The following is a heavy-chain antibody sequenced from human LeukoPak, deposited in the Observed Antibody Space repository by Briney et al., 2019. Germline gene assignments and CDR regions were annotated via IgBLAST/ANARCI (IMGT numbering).Heavy chain of an antibody. CDR3: AREEWSGRYYAGYFDS. CDR2: INSDGSST. Sequence: PGGSLRLSCAASGFTFSSHWMHWVRQGPGKGLVWVSRINSDGSSTAYADSVKGRFTISRDNAKNTLYLQMNSLRAEDTAVYYCAREEWSGRYYAGYFDSWGQGTLVTVSS. J-gene: IGHJ4*02. V-gene: IGHV3-74*01. CDR1: GFTFSSHW. D-gene: IGHD1-26*01.